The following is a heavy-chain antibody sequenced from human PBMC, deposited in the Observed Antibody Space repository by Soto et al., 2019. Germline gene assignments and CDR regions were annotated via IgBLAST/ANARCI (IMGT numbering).Heavy chain of an antibody. Sequence: SETLSLTCAVYGGSFSGYYWSWIRQPPGKGLEWIGEINHSGSTNYNPSLKSRVTISVDTSKNQFSLKLSSVTAADTAVYYCAKMVPRSGNNGYFDYFDYWGQGTLVTVSS. CDR1: GGSFSGYY. J-gene: IGHJ4*02. CDR3: AKMVPRSGNNGYFDYFDY. D-gene: IGHD3-22*01. V-gene: IGHV4-34*01. CDR2: INHSGST.